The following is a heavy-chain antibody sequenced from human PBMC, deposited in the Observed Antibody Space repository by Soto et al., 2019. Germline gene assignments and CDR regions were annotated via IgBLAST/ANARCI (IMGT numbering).Heavy chain of an antibody. CDR2: IYYSGSN. J-gene: IGHJ4*02. CDR1: GGSISSYY. Sequence: QVQLQESGPGLVKPSETLSLTCTVSGGSISSYYWSWIRQPPGKGLEWIGYIYYSGSNNYNPSLKSRVTISVDTSKNQFSLQLSAVTAADTAVYYCARVCITIFGVVITPSEYYFDYWGQGTLVTVSS. V-gene: IGHV4-59*01. CDR3: ARVCITIFGVVITPSEYYFDY. D-gene: IGHD3-3*01.